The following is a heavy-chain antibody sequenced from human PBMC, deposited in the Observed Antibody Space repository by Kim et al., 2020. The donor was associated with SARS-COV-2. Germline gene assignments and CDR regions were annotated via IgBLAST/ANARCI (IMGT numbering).Heavy chain of an antibody. J-gene: IGHJ6*02. Sequence: GGSLRLSCAASGFTFSSYSMNWVRQAPGKGLEWVSSISSSSSYIYYADSVKGRFTISRDNAKNSLYLQMNSLRAEDTAVYYCARSEYCSGGSCYYYYYGMDVRGQGTTVTVSS. CDR2: ISSSSSYI. CDR3: ARSEYCSGGSCYYYYYGMDV. CDR1: GFTFSSYS. D-gene: IGHD2-15*01. V-gene: IGHV3-21*01.